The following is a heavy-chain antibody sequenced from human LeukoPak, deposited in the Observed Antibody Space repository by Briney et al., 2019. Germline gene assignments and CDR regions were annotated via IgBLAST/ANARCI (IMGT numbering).Heavy chain of an antibody. CDR1: GYTFTNYY. V-gene: IGHV1-46*01. Sequence: ASVKVSCKASGYTFTNYYMHWVRQAPGQGLEWMGIINPSGGSTSHAQKFQGRLIMTSDMSTSTVYMELSSLRSQDTAVYYCAKDRAAAGTKETRQIVGATRHWGQGTLVTVSS. CDR2: INPSGGST. D-gene: IGHD1-26*01. CDR3: AKDRAAAGTKETRQIVGATRH. J-gene: IGHJ4*02.